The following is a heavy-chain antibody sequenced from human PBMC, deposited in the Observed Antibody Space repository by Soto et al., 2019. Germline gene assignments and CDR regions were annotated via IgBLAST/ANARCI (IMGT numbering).Heavy chain of an antibody. CDR1: GGSISSGDYY. J-gene: IGHJ4*02. Sequence: SETLSLTCTVSGGSISSGDYYWSWIRQPPGKGLEWIGYIYYSGSTYYNPSLKSRVTISVDTSKNQFSLKLSSVTAADTAVYYCARDPVYYDSSGYRYFDYWGQGTLVTVSS. CDR3: ARDPVYYDSSGYRYFDY. CDR2: IYYSGST. V-gene: IGHV4-30-4*01. D-gene: IGHD3-22*01.